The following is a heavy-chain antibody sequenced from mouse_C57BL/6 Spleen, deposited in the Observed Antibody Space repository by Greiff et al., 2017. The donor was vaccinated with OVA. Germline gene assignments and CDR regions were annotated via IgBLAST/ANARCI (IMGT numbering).Heavy chain of an antibody. J-gene: IGHJ2*01. D-gene: IGHD1-1*01. CDR2: IYPGSGNT. V-gene: IGHV1-66*01. Sequence: QVQLQQPGPELVKPGASVKISCKASGYSFTSYYIHWVKQRPGQGLEWIGWIYPGSGNTKYNEKFKGKATLTADTSSSTAYMQLSSLTSEDSAVYYCARDYGSSYVDYWGQGTTLTVSS. CDR3: ARDYGSSYVDY. CDR1: GYSFTSYY.